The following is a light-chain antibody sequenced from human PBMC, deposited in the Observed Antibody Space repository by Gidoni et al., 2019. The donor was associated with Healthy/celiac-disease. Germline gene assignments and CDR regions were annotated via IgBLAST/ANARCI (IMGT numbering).Light chain of an antibody. Sequence: DIVMTQSPDPPAVSLGERATINCKSSQSVLYSSNNKNYLAWYQQKPGQPPKLPIYWASTRESGVPDRFSGSGSGTDFTLTISSLQAEDVTVYYCQQYYSTPFTFGPGTKVEIK. CDR1: QSVLYSSNNKNY. V-gene: IGKV4-1*01. CDR3: QQYYSTPFT. J-gene: IGKJ3*01. CDR2: WAS.